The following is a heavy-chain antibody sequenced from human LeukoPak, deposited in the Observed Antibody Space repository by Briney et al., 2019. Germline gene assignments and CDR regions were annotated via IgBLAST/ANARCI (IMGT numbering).Heavy chain of an antibody. Sequence: SVKVSCKASGGSFSSYAISWVRQTPGQGLEWLGRIIPILGIANYAQKFQGRVTITADKSTSTAYMELSSLRSEDTAVYYCARAPRIAAAGTNWFDPWGQGTLVTVSS. CDR2: IIPILGIA. D-gene: IGHD6-13*01. V-gene: IGHV1-69*04. J-gene: IGHJ5*02. CDR1: GGSFSSYA. CDR3: ARAPRIAAAGTNWFDP.